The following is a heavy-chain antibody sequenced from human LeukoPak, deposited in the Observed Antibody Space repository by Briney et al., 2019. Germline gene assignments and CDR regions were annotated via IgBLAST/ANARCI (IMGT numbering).Heavy chain of an antibody. J-gene: IGHJ4*02. CDR1: GFTFSDYS. CDR3: ARDYKYAFDN. V-gene: IGHV3-48*01. Sequence: GGSLRLSCAASGFTFSDYSMNWVRQAPGKGLEWISYIGIDSGNTNYADSVKGRFTISGDKAKNSLYLQMNSLRVEDTALYYCARDYKYAFDNWGQGTLVTVSS. D-gene: IGHD5-24*01. CDR2: IGIDSGNT.